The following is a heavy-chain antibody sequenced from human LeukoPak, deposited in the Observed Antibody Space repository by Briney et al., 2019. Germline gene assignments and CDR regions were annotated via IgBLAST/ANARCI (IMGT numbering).Heavy chain of an antibody. CDR1: GYTFTSYG. CDR2: ISAYNGNT. Sequence: ASVKVSCKASGYTFTSYGISWVRQAPGQGLEWMGWISAYNGNTNYAQKFQGRVTMTRDTSISTAYMELSRLRSDDTAVYYCARDLKYWLFKFDPWGQGTLVTVSS. V-gene: IGHV1-18*01. D-gene: IGHD3-22*01. CDR3: ARDLKYWLFKFDP. J-gene: IGHJ5*02.